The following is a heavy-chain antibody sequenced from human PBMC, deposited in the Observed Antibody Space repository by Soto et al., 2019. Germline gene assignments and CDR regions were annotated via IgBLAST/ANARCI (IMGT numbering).Heavy chain of an antibody. CDR3: ARGGRRSGSYADAFDI. Sequence: GGSLRLSWAASGFNFSAYGMSWVRQDPGKGLEWVANIKQDGSEKYYVDSVKGRFTISRDNAKNSLYLQMNSLRAEDAAVYYCARGGRRSGSYADAFDIWGQGTMVTVSS. CDR1: GFNFSAYG. V-gene: IGHV3-7*03. D-gene: IGHD1-26*01. J-gene: IGHJ3*02. CDR2: IKQDGSEK.